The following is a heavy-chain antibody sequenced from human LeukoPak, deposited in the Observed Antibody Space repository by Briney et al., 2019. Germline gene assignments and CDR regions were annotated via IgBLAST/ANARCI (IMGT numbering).Heavy chain of an antibody. CDR1: GGSISSSRYY. CDR3: ARHYGDTCPSLVYYFDY. J-gene: IGHJ4*02. CDR2: IYYSGST. D-gene: IGHD4-17*01. Sequence: SETLSLTCTVSGGSISSSRYYWGRIPQPPGKGLEWLGSIYYSGSTYYNPSLNGQVTISVDTSKNQFSLKLSSVTAADTAVYYCARHYGDTCPSLVYYFDYWGQGTLVTVSS. V-gene: IGHV4-39*01.